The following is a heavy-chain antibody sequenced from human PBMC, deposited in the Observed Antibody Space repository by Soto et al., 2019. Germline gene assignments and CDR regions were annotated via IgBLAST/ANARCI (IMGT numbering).Heavy chain of an antibody. J-gene: IGHJ5*02. Sequence: QLQLQESGTGLVKPSETLSVTCTVSGGSINSSSYYWGRIRQPPGKGLEWIGSIYYSGSTYYNPSLKSRVTISVDTSKNQFSLKLSSVTGADTAVYDCARHRSASYLAVAGTDFDPWAQGTLVTVSA. CDR1: GGSINSSSYY. V-gene: IGHV4-39*01. CDR2: IYYSGST. CDR3: ARHRSASYLAVAGTDFDP. D-gene: IGHD6-19*01.